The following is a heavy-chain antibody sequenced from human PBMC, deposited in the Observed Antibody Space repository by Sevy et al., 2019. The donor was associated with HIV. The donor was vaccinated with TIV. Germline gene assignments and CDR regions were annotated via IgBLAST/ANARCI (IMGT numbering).Heavy chain of an antibody. J-gene: IGHJ4*02. Sequence: ASVKVSCKASGYTFTGQYIHWVRQAPGQGLEWMGWINPNRGETNYAQEFQGRVTMTRDTSITTAYMELGGLKSDDTAVYYCSCDLRLRGYGFGCFDYWGQGSLVTVSS. CDR1: GYTFTGQY. CDR2: INPNRGET. CDR3: SCDLRLRGYGFGCFDY. V-gene: IGHV1-2*02. D-gene: IGHD3-16*01.